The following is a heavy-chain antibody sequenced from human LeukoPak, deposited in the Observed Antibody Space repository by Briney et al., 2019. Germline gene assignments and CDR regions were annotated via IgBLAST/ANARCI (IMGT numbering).Heavy chain of an antibody. Sequence: GGSLRLSCAASGFPFRSYAMNWVRQAPGKRLEWVSILTKNGADTWYADSVQGRFTISRDNSKNTLYLQMNSLRAEDTAVYYSAKGTLGSCMGPSCYPLDSWGQGTLVTVSS. J-gene: IGHJ4*02. D-gene: IGHD2-15*01. CDR2: LTKNGADT. CDR1: GFPFRSYA. CDR3: AKGTLGSCMGPSCYPLDS. V-gene: IGHV3-23*01.